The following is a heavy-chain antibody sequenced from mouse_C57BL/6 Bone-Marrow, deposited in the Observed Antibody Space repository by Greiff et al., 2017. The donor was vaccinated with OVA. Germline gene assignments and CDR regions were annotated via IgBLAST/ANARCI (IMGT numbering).Heavy chain of an antibody. J-gene: IGHJ1*03. CDR3: ARGRITQYLDWYFDV. CDR1: GYTFTDYN. CDR2: INPNNGGT. V-gene: IGHV1-18*01. Sequence: EVQLQQSGPELVKPGASVKIPCKASGYTFTDYNMDWVKQSHGKSLEWIGDINPNNGGTIYNQKFKGKATLTVDKSSSTAYMELRSLTSEDTAVYYCARGRITQYLDWYFDVWGTGTTVTVSS. D-gene: IGHD5-1*01.